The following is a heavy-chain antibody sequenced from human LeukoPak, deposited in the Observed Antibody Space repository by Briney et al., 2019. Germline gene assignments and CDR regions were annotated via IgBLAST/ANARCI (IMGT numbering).Heavy chain of an antibody. CDR2: VHLDGRT. Sequence: KPSETLSLTCTVSGGSISSNYYWGWIRQPPGKGLEWIGEVHLDGRTNFNPSLKSRLTMSVDLSENHVSLKLTSVTAADTAVYYCAREGGFYRPLDYSGQGTLVTVSS. V-gene: IGHV4-39*07. J-gene: IGHJ4*02. D-gene: IGHD6-25*01. CDR1: GGSISSNYY. CDR3: AREGGFYRPLDY.